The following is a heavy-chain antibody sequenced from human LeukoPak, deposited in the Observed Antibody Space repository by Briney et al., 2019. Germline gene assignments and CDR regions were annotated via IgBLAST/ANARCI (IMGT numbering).Heavy chain of an antibody. Sequence: PGGSLRLSCAASGFTFSSYGMHWVRQAPGKGLEWVAVISYDGSSKYYADSVKGRFTISRDNSKNTLYLQMNSLRAEDTAVYYCAKDKSRYYDSSGPIDYWGQGTLVTVSS. V-gene: IGHV3-30*18. CDR2: ISYDGSSK. D-gene: IGHD3-22*01. CDR1: GFTFSSYG. CDR3: AKDKSRYYDSSGPIDY. J-gene: IGHJ4*02.